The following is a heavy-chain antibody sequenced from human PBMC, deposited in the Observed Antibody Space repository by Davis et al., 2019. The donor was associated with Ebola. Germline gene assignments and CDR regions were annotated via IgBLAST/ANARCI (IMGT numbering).Heavy chain of an antibody. CDR3: SRAENYYDSSGYIVYFDY. Sequence: GESLKISCAASGFTFSSYSMNWVRQAPGKGLEWVSYISSSSSTIYYADSVKGRFTISRDNAKNSLYLQMNSLRDEDTAVYYCSRAENYYDSSGYIVYFDYWGQGTLVTVSS. CDR2: ISSSSSTI. D-gene: IGHD3-22*01. V-gene: IGHV3-48*02. J-gene: IGHJ4*02. CDR1: GFTFSSYS.